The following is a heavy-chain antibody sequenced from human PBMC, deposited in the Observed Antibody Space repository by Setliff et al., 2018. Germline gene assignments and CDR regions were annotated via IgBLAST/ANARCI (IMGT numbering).Heavy chain of an antibody. D-gene: IGHD2-2*01. Sequence: GGSLRLSCAASGFTFSNAWMSWVRQAPGKGLEGVGRIKTKTDGGTTDYPAPVKGRFTISRDDSQNTLYLQMNSLRAEDTAVYYCARAHSSTLSVHDYWGQGTLVTVSS. J-gene: IGHJ4*02. V-gene: IGHV3-15*05. CDR2: IKTKTDGGTT. CDR3: ARAHSSTLSVHDY. CDR1: GFTFSNAW.